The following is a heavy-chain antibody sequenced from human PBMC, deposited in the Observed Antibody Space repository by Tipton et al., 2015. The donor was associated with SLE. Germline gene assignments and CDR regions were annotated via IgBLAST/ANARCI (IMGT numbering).Heavy chain of an antibody. CDR3: ARDRVVQWLEEGGAYFDF. D-gene: IGHD6-19*01. CDR2: INRGGNT. J-gene: IGHJ4*02. CDR1: GGSSSDFF. Sequence: TLSLTCAVSGGSSSDFFWSWIRQPPGKGLEWIGEINRGGNTTYNPSLQSRVTISVDTSRNQFSLNLNSVTAADTGVYYCARDRVVQWLEEGGAYFDFWGPGTLVTVSS. V-gene: IGHV4-34*01.